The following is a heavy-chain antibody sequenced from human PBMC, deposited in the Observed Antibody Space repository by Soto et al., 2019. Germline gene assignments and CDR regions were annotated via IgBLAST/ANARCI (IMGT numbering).Heavy chain of an antibody. D-gene: IGHD3-10*01. CDR2: IGSSVITI. V-gene: IGHV3-11*01. CDR1: GFTFSDSY. Sequence: GGSLRLSCAASGFTFSDSYMSWIRQAPGKGLEWVSYIGSSVITIYYADSVKGRFTISRDNAKNSLYLHMNSLRAEDTAVYYCASLRYGSGSYVFDSWGQGTLVTVSS. CDR3: ASLRYGSGSYVFDS. J-gene: IGHJ4*02.